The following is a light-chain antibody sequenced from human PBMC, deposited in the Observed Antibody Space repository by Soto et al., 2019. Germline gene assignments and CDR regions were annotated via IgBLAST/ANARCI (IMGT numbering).Light chain of an antibody. J-gene: IGKJ3*01. CDR1: QGISSY. Sequence: AIRMTQSPSSFSASTGDRVTITCRASQGISSYLAWYQQKPGKAPKLLIYAASTLQSGVPSRFSGSGSGTDSTLTISWLQSEDFATYYCQQYYSSPFTFGPGTKVDIK. CDR2: AAS. CDR3: QQYYSSPFT. V-gene: IGKV1-8*01.